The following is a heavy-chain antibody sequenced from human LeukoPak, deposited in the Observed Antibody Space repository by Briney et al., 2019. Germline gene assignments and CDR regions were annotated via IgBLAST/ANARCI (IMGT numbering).Heavy chain of an antibody. D-gene: IGHD2-2*02. CDR2: IIPIFGTA. CDR3: ARDEGYCSSTSCYRAFDY. CDR1: GGTFSSYA. J-gene: IGHJ4*02. Sequence: GSSVKVSCKASGGTFSSYAISWVRQAPGQGLEWMGGIIPIFGTANYAQKFQGRVTITADESTSTAYMELSSLRSEDTAVYYCARDEGYCSSTSCYRAFDYWGQGTLVTVSS. V-gene: IGHV1-69*01.